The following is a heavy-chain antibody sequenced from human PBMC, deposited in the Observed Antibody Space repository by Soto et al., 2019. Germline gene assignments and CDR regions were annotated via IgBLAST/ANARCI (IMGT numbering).Heavy chain of an antibody. CDR3: ARLDKFNGGWS. CDR2: VSHDGKSG. CDR1: GFTFSSYA. Sequence: QVQLVESGGGVVQPGRSLRLSCAASGFTFSSYAMHWVRRATGKGLEWVAAVSHDGKSGFYADSVSGRFTVSRDNSNNLVYLPMDRLRPEDTALFYCARLDKFNGGWSWGQGTAVTVSS. D-gene: IGHD6-19*01. J-gene: IGHJ1*01. V-gene: IGHV3-30*14.